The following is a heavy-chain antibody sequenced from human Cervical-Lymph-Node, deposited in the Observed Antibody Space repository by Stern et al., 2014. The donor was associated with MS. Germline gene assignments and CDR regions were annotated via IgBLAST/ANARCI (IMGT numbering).Heavy chain of an antibody. CDR2: IYPGDSDP. CDR3: ARRGYSYGDAFDI. V-gene: IGHV5-51*03. J-gene: IGHJ3*02. D-gene: IGHD5-18*01. Sequence: EVQLVESGAEVKKPGESLKISCKGSGYSFTSYWIGWVRQMPGKGLELMGIIYPGDSDPGYSPSFQGRVTISADKSISTAYLQWSSLKASDTAMYYCARRGYSYGDAFDIWGQGTMVTVSS. CDR1: GYSFTSYW.